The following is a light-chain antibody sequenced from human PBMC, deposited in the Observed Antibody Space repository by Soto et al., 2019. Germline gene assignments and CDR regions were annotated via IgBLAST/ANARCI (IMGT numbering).Light chain of an antibody. CDR1: QSVSSSY. CDR3: QQYGSSSN. J-gene: IGKJ3*01. V-gene: IGKV3-20*01. Sequence: EIVLTQSPGTLSLSPGERATLSCRASQSVSSSYLAWYQQKPGQAPRLLIYGASSRATGIPDRFSGSGSGTDFTLTISRLEPYDFAVYYCQQYGSSSNFGPGNKGDIK. CDR2: GAS.